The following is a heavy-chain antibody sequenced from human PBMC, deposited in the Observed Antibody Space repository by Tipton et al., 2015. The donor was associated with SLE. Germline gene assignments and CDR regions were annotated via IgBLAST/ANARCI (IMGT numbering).Heavy chain of an antibody. CDR3: ASQGDPDY. J-gene: IGHJ4*02. CDR1: GGSISSSSYY. CDR2: IYYSGST. Sequence: TLSLTCTVSGGSISSSSYYWGWIRQPPGKGLEWIGSIYYSGSTYYNPSLKSRVTISVDTSKDQFSLKLSSVTAADTAVYYCASQGDPDYWGQGTLVTVSS. V-gene: IGHV4-39*07. D-gene: IGHD1-26*01.